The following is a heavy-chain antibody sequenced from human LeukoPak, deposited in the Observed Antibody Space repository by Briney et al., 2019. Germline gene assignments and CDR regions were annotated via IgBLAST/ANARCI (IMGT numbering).Heavy chain of an antibody. CDR2: IYPGGSDT. D-gene: IGHD6-19*01. J-gene: IGHJ4*02. V-gene: IGHV5-51*01. Sequence: AESLQISCKSSGYSFTSYWIGWVRQLPGKGLEWMGIIYPGGSDTRYNPSFQGQVTISADRSISTAYLQWSSLKASDTAMYYCARSRDPGLAVAIDYWGQGTLVTVSS. CDR1: GYSFTSYW. CDR3: ARSRDPGLAVAIDY.